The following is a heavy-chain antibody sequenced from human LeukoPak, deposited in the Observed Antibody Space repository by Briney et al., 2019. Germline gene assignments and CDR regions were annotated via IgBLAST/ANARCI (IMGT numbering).Heavy chain of an antibody. CDR1: GGSINDYY. J-gene: IGHJ6*03. D-gene: IGHD3-16*01. Sequence: PSETLSLTCTISGGSINDYYWSWIRQPPGKGLEWIAYIFHSGTTKYNPSLKSRVAISLDTPKSQFSLKLHSVTAADTAVYYCARGGYCYLDVWGRGTTVTVSS. CDR3: ARGGYCYLDV. V-gene: IGHV4-59*01. CDR2: IFHSGTT.